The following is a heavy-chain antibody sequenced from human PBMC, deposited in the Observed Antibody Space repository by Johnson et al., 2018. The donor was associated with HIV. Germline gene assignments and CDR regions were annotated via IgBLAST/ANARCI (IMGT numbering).Heavy chain of an antibody. J-gene: IGHJ3*02. V-gene: IGHV3-7*05. D-gene: IGHD6-6*01. CDR2: IKYDGSDK. CDR3: AKSSDEYSSSSDAFDI. CDR1: GFTFSDYW. Sequence: VQLVESGGGVVQPGRSLRLSCAASGFTFSDYWMSWVRQAPGKGLEWVASIKYDGSDKYYVDAVKGRLIISRDNVNNSVYLQMNSLRGEDTAVYYCAKSSDEYSSSSDAFDIWGQGTMVTVSS.